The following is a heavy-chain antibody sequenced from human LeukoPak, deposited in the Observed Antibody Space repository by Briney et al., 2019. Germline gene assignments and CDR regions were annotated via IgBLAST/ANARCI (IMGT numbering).Heavy chain of an antibody. J-gene: IGHJ4*02. CDR1: GGSIGTSNW. V-gene: IGHV4-4*02. CDR2: IYHSGST. D-gene: IGHD4-17*01. CDR3: ARNEVTTTFDS. Sequence: TSGTLSLTCAVSGGSIGTSNWWSWVRQPPGKGLEWIGEIYHSGSTNYNPSLKSRVSISVDKSKNQFSLKLSSVTAADTAVYFCARNEVTTTFDSWGQGTLVTVSS.